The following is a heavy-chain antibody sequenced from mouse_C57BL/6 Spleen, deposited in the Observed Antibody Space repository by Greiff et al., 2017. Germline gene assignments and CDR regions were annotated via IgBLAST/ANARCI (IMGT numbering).Heavy chain of an antibody. CDR3: ARSATVVATEDAMDY. V-gene: IGHV1-39*01. J-gene: IGHJ4*01. Sequence: VQLKQSGPELVKPGASVKISCKASGYSFTDYNMNWVKQSNGKSLEWNGVINPNYGTTSYNQKFKGKATLTVDQSSSTAYMQLNSLTAEDSAVYYCARSATVVATEDAMDYWGQGTSVTVSS. D-gene: IGHD1-1*01. CDR1: GYSFTDYN. CDR2: INPNYGTT.